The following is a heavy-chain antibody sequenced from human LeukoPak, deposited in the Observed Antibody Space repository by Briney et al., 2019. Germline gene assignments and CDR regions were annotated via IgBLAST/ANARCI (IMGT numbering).Heavy chain of an antibody. CDR1: GGSISSSSYY. Sequence: SETLSLTCTVSGGSISSSSYYWGWIRQPPGKGLEWIGSIYYSGSTYYNPSLKSRVTISVDTSKNQFSPKLSSVTAADTAVYYCARGYCSDGSCYSVDYWGQGTLVTVSS. V-gene: IGHV4-39*01. D-gene: IGHD2-15*01. J-gene: IGHJ4*02. CDR2: IYYSGST. CDR3: ARGYCSDGSCYSVDY.